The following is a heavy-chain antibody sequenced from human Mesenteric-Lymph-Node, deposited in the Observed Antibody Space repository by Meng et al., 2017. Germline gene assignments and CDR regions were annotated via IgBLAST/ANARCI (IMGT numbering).Heavy chain of an antibody. Sequence: EVESVEAGGSLFTPGDTPNLPCAAAGFNFSSYSMHWIRQAPGKGLEGVPQVKPDGGTTAYADSVKGRFTISRDNAKSTLFLEMNSLRAEDAAMYYCARDWDWVVWDYWGQGTLVTVSS. J-gene: IGHJ4*02. D-gene: IGHD3/OR15-3a*01. CDR2: VKPDGGTT. CDR3: ARDWDWVVWDY. CDR1: GFNFSSYS. V-gene: IGHV3-74*01.